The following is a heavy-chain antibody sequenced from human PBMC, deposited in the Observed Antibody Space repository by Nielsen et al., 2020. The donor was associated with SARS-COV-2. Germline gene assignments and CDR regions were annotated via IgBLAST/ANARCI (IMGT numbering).Heavy chain of an antibody. CDR2: IIPIFGTA. CDR1: GGTFSSYA. J-gene: IGHJ4*02. Sequence: SVKVSCKASGGTFSSYAISWVRQAPGQGLEWMGGIIPIFGTANYAQKFQGRVTITADESTSTAYMELSSLRSEDTAVYYCATPSSGKNYFDYWGQGTLVTVSS. D-gene: IGHD1-26*01. CDR3: ATPSSGKNYFDY. V-gene: IGHV1-69*13.